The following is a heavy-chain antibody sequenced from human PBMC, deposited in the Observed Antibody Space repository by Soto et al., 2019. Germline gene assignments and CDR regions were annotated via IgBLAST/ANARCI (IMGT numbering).Heavy chain of an antibody. J-gene: IGHJ6*02. D-gene: IGHD1-26*01. V-gene: IGHV4-4*07. CDR1: GGSIRSYY. Sequence: PSETLSLTCTVSGGSIRSYYWSWIRQPAGKALEWVGRIYTSGTTNYNPSLKSRVTILLDTSKNQFSLKLSSVTAADTAVYYCARQGASGFGMDVWGQGTKVTVYS. CDR2: IYTSGTT. CDR3: ARQGASGFGMDV.